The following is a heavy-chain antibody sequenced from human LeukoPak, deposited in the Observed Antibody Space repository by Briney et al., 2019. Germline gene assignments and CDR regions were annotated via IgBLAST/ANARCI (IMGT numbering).Heavy chain of an antibody. D-gene: IGHD5-18*01. CDR1: GGSISSGDHY. V-gene: IGHV4-30-4*08. J-gene: IGHJ4*02. CDR3: VRGRGYGYGIDY. CDR2: IDNSGNA. Sequence: PSQTLSLTCTVSGGSISSGDHYWSWIRQPPGKGLEYLGNIDNSGNAYYRPSLQSRVRLSRDTSKNQFSLTPTFVTAADTAVYYCVRGRGYGYGIDYWGQGALVTVPS.